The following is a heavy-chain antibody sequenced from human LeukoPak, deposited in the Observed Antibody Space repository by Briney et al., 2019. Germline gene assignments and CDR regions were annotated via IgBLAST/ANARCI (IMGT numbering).Heavy chain of an antibody. Sequence: GGSLRLSCAASGFTFNRYNMNWVRRAPGKGLEWVSSISTSSSYIYYADSVRGRFTISRDNAKNSLYLQMNSLRAEDTAVYYCAKGSKEVLFTRDHYMDVWGKGTTVTISS. CDR1: GFTFNRYN. D-gene: IGHD3-3*01. CDR3: AKGSKEVLFTRDHYMDV. J-gene: IGHJ6*03. CDR2: ISTSSSYI. V-gene: IGHV3-21*01.